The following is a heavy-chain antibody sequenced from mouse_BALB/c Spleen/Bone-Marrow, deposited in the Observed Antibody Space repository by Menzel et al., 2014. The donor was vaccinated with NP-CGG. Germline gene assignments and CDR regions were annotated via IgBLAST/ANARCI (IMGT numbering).Heavy chain of an antibody. CDR1: GFDFSRFW. Sequence: DVQLQESGGGLVQPGGSLKLSCAASGFDFSRFWMSWVRQAPGKGLEWIGEINPGSSTINYTPSLKDKFIISRDNAKNTLYLQMSKVRSEDTALYYRARLNYYGNLFVWGAGTTVTVSS. J-gene: IGHJ1*01. D-gene: IGHD1-1*01. CDR2: INPGSSTI. V-gene: IGHV4-1*02. CDR3: ARLNYYGNLFV.